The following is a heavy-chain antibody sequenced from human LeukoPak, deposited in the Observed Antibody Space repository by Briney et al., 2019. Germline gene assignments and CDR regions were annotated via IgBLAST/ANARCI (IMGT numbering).Heavy chain of an antibody. CDR3: ASLDLGYYDSSGYYYFDY. D-gene: IGHD3-22*01. CDR1: GGSISSGGYS. J-gene: IGHJ4*02. CDR2: IYHSGST. Sequence: SETLSLTCAVSGGSISSGGYSWSWIRQPPGKGLEWIGYIYHSGSTYYNPSLKSRVTISVDRSKNQFSLKLSSVTAADTAVYYCASLDLGYYDSSGYYYFDYWGQGTLVTVSS. V-gene: IGHV4-30-2*01.